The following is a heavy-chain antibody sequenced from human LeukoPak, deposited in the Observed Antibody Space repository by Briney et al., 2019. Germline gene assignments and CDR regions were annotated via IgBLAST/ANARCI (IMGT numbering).Heavy chain of an antibody. CDR3: ARGRDGYNWISQGNNWFDP. D-gene: IGHD5-24*01. J-gene: IGHJ5*02. CDR1: GFTFSSYD. Sequence: GGSLRLSCAASGFTFSSYDMHWVRQPTGKGLEWVSAIGTAGDTYYSHSVKGRFTISRENAKNSLYLHMNSLRAEDTAVYYCARGRDGYNWISQGNNWFDPWGQGTLVTVSS. V-gene: IGHV3-13*01. CDR2: IGTAGDT.